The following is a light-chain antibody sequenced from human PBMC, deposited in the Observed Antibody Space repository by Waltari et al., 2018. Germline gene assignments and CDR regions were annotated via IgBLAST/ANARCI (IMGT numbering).Light chain of an antibody. Sequence: EIVLTQSPGTLSLSPGERATLSCRASQRVSSSYLAWYQQKPGQAPRLLIYGASSRATGIPDRFSGSGSGTDVTLTISRLEPEDYAVYYCQQYGSSQEYTFGQGTKMEI. J-gene: IGKJ2*01. CDR3: QQYGSSQEYT. CDR1: QRVSSSY. V-gene: IGKV3-20*01. CDR2: GAS.